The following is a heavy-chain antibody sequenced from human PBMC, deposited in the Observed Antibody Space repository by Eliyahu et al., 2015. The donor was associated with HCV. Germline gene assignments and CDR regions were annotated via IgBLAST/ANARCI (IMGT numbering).Heavy chain of an antibody. CDR2: IYSGGST. Sequence: EVQLVESGGGLVQPGGSLRLSCAASGFTVSSNYMSWVRQAPGKGLEGVSVIYSGGSTYYADSVKGRFTISRDNSKNTLYLQMNSLRAEDTAVYYCARTMVRGVITYGNNWFDPWGQGTLVTVSS. V-gene: IGHV3-66*01. CDR3: ARTMVRGVITYGNNWFDP. D-gene: IGHD3-10*01. CDR1: GFTVSSNY. J-gene: IGHJ5*02.